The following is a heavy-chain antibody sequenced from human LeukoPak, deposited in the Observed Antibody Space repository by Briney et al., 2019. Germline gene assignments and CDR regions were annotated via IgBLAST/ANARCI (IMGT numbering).Heavy chain of an antibody. CDR1: GFTFSSHG. CDR3: AKAQRGIPAAFDY. CDR2: ISGSGGST. J-gene: IGHJ4*02. D-gene: IGHD6-13*01. V-gene: IGHV3-23*01. Sequence: GGSLRLFCAASGFTFSSHGMNWVRQAPGKGLEWVSSISGSGGSTNYADSVMGRFTISRDNSKNTLYLEMNSLRAEDTAVYYCAKAQRGIPAAFDYWGQGTLVTVSS.